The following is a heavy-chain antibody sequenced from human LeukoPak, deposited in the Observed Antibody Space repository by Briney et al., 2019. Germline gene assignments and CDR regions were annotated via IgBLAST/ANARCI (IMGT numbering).Heavy chain of an antibody. CDR1: GYTFTGYY. J-gene: IGHJ4*02. D-gene: IGHD3-9*01. Sequence: ASVKVSCKASGYTFTGYYMHCVRQAPGQGLEWMGWINPNSGGTNYAQKFQGRVTMTRDTSISTAYMELSRLRSDDTAVYYCATGPQYYDILTGYFSPIDYWGQGTLVTVSS. CDR2: INPNSGGT. CDR3: ATGPQYYDILTGYFSPIDY. V-gene: IGHV1-2*02.